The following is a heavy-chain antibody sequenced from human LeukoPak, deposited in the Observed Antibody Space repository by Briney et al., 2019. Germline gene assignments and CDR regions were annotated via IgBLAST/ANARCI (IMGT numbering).Heavy chain of an antibody. J-gene: IGHJ6*03. V-gene: IGHV4-59*01. D-gene: IGHD5-12*01. CDR2: IYYSGST. CDR1: GGSISSYY. Sequence: SETLSLTCTVSGGSISSYYWSWIRQPPGKGLEWIGYIYYSGSTNYNPSLKSRVTISVDTSKNQFSLKLSSVTAADTAVYYCAGVVAEYSGYGYYYYMDVWGKGTTVTVSS. CDR3: AGVVAEYSGYGYYYYMDV.